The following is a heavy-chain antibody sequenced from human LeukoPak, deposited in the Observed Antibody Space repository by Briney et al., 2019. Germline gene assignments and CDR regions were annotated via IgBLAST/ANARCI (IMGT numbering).Heavy chain of an antibody. J-gene: IGHJ4*02. CDR3: ARESADVWGSYRFDY. CDR2: SRLDINTI. V-gene: IGHV3-48*04. CDR1: GFTFNSYS. D-gene: IGHD3-16*02. Sequence: GGSLRLSCAASGFTFNSYSMNWVRQAPGKGLEWISYSRLDINTIAYADSVRGRFTISRDNAKNSLYLQMNSLRAEDTAVYYCARESADVWGSYRFDYWGQGTLVTVSS.